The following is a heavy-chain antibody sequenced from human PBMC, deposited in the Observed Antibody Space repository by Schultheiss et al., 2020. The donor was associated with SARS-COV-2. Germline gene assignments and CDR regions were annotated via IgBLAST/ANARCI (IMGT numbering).Heavy chain of an antibody. J-gene: IGHJ4*02. Sequence: SETLSLTCAVSGYSISSGYYWSWIRQPPGKGLEWIGSIYHSGSTYYNPSLKSRVTISVDTSKNQFSLKLSSVTAADTAVYYCARRGTAGYSYGSYFDYWGQGTLVTVSS. CDR1: GYSISSGYY. D-gene: IGHD5-18*01. CDR2: IYHSGST. V-gene: IGHV4-38-2*01. CDR3: ARRGTAGYSYGSYFDY.